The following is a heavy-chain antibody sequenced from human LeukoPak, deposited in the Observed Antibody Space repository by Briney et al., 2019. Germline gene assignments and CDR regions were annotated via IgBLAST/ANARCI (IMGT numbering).Heavy chain of an antibody. Sequence: PGGSLRLSCAASGFTFSSYGMHWVRQAPGRGLEWVAFIRYDGSNKYYADSVKGRFTISRDNSKNTLYLQMNSLRAEDTAVCYCAKEIRVAAAGTGWGQGTLVTVSS. CDR1: GFTFSSYG. V-gene: IGHV3-30*02. J-gene: IGHJ4*02. D-gene: IGHD6-13*01. CDR2: IRYDGSNK. CDR3: AKEIRVAAAGTG.